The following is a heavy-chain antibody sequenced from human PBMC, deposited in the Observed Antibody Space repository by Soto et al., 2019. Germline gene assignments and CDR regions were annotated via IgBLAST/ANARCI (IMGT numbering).Heavy chain of an antibody. CDR1: GDSVSSNSAA. V-gene: IGHV6-1*01. CDR3: ARSHRDIVLMVYATWFDP. CDR2: TYYRSKWYS. D-gene: IGHD2-8*01. J-gene: IGHJ5*02. Sequence: PSQTLSLTCAISGDSVSSNSAAWNWIRQSPSRGLEWLGRTYYRSKWYSDYAVSVKSRITINPDTSKNQFSLQLNSVTPEDTAVYYCARSHRDIVLMVYATWFDPWGQGTLVTVS.